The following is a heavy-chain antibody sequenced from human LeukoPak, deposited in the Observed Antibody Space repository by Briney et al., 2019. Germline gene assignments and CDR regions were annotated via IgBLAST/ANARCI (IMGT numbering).Heavy chain of an antibody. J-gene: IGHJ1*01. D-gene: IGHD3-10*01. CDR2: IGGSGDNT. CDR3: TKGARAPVYYMPESFQP. Sequence: PGGSLRLSCAASGFTFSTYAMSWVRQAPGQGLEWVSAIGGSGDNTYYADSVKGRFTISRDNSKNTLYLQMNSLTTEDTAEYYCTKGARAPVYYMPESFQPWGQGTLVTVSS. V-gene: IGHV3-23*01. CDR1: GFTFSTYA.